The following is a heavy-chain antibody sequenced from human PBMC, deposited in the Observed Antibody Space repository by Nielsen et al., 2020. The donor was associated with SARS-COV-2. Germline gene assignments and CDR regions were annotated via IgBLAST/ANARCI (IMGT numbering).Heavy chain of an antibody. D-gene: IGHD5-18*01. CDR3: AKSDGGYSYGYPDY. V-gene: IGHV3-23*01. CDR1: GFSFSNYA. CDR2: ISGRGGNT. J-gene: IGHJ4*02. Sequence: GGSLRLSCAASGFSFSNYAMNWARHAPGKGLEWVSAISGRGGNTFYADSVKGRFTISRDNSKSTLYLQMNSLSAEDTAIYYCAKSDGGYSYGYPDYWGQGTLVTVSS.